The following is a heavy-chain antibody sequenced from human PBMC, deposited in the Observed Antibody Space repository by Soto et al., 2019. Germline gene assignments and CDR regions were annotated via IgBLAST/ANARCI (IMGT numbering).Heavy chain of an antibody. CDR3: AREREGVYFDY. CDR1: GGSVSSGSYY. D-gene: IGHD3-16*01. CDR2: IYYSGST. Sequence: SETLSLTCTVSGGSVSSGSYYWSWIRQPPGKGLEWIGYIYYSGSTNYNPSLKSRVTISVDTSKNQFSLKLSSVTAADTAVYYCAREREGVYFDYWGKGTLVTVSS. V-gene: IGHV4-61*01. J-gene: IGHJ4*02.